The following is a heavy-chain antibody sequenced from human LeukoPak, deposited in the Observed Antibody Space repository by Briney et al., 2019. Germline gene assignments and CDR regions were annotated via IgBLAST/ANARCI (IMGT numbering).Heavy chain of an antibody. Sequence: GRSLRLSCAASGFTVSPSAMSWVRQAPGKGLQWVSTFITRGGSTYYTDSVKGRFTISRDNSKNTLYVQMNSLRAEDTAVYYCAIRTALYTTSWSNFDYWGQGTLLTVSS. J-gene: IGHJ4*02. CDR3: AIRTALYTTSWSNFDY. D-gene: IGHD6-13*01. CDR1: GFTVSPSA. V-gene: IGHV3-23*01. CDR2: FITRGGST.